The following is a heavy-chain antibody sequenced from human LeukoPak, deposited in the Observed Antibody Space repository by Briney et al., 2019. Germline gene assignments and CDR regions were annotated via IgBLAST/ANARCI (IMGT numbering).Heavy chain of an antibody. J-gene: IGHJ4*02. D-gene: IGHD3-10*01. V-gene: IGHV3-21*01. Sequence: GGSLRLSCAASGLTFSSYSMNWVRQAPGKGLEWVSSISSSSSYIYYADSVKGRFTISRDNAKNSLYLQMNSLRAEDTAVYYCARVGGSGSYYKGYFDYWGQGTLVTVSS. CDR1: GLTFSSYS. CDR2: ISSSSSYI. CDR3: ARVGGSGSYYKGYFDY.